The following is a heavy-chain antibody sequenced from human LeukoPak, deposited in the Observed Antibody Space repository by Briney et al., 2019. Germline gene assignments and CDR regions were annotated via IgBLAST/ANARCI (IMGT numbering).Heavy chain of an antibody. V-gene: IGHV4-34*01. CDR3: ARAYRAHQTFHSYHFFDF. CDR1: GGSFSGYY. Sequence: PSGTLSLTCAVYGGSFSGYYWNWIRQPPGKGLEWIGEINHYGSTKYSPSLKSRVTISGDTSKNQFSLRLNSVTAADTAVYYCARAYRAHQTFHSYHFFDFWGRGTLVTVSS. D-gene: IGHD5-18*01. CDR2: INHYGST. J-gene: IGHJ4*02.